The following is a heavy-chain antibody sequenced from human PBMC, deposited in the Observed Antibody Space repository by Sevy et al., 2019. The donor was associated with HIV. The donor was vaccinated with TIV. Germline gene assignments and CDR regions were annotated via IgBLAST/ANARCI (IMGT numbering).Heavy chain of an antibody. J-gene: IGHJ6*02. D-gene: IGHD2-2*01. CDR3: AREDLGYCSSTSCPYYGMDV. CDR2: INSDGSST. V-gene: IGHV3-74*01. Sequence: GGSLRLSCAASGFTFSSYWMHWVRQAPGKGLVWVSRINSDGSSTSYADSVKGRFTISRDNAKNTLYLQMNSPRAEDTAVYYCAREDLGYCSSTSCPYYGMDVWGQGTTVTVSS. CDR1: GFTFSSYW.